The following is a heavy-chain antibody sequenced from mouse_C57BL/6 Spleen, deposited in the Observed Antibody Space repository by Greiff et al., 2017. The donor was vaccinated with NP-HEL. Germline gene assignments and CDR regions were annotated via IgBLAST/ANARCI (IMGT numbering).Heavy chain of an antibody. CDR1: GYSFTSYY. CDR2: IYPGSGNT. CDR3: ARDEGYAMDY. Sequence: QVQLQQSGPELVKPGASVKISCKASGYSFTSYYIHWVKQRPGQGLEWIGWIYPGSGNTKYNEKFKGKATLTADTSSSTAYMQLSSLTSEDSAVYYCARDEGYAMDYWGQGTSVTVSS. V-gene: IGHV1-66*01. J-gene: IGHJ4*01.